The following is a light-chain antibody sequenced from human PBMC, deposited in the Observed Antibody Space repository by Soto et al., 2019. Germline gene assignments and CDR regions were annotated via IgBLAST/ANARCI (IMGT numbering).Light chain of an antibody. V-gene: IGKV3-20*01. CDR1: QSISSSY. J-gene: IGKJ5*01. Sequence: EIVLTHSPGTLSLSPGERATLSCRASQSISSSYLGWYQQKPGQAPRLLIYGTFSRATGIPDRFSGSGSGTDFTLTISRLEPEDFAVYYCQQYGSSPPITFGQGTRLEIK. CDR2: GTF. CDR3: QQYGSSPPIT.